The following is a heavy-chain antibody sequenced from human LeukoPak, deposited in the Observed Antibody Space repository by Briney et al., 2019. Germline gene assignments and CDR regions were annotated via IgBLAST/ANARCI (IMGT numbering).Heavy chain of an antibody. J-gene: IGHJ4*02. D-gene: IGHD3-3*01. CDR1: GGSLSGYY. CDR3: ARQQNYDFWSGYYWKPPNFDY. Sequence: SETLSLTCTVYGGSLSGYYCNWIRQPPGKGLEWIGEINHTGDTNYSPSLKSRLTISLDTSKKQFSLKLSSVTAADTAVYYCARQQNYDFWSGYYWKPPNFDYWGQGTLVTVSS. V-gene: IGHV4-34*01. CDR2: INHTGDT.